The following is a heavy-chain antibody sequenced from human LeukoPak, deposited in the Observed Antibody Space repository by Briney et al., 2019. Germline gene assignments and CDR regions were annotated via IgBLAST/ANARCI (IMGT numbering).Heavy chain of an antibody. CDR1: GYTFTGYY. V-gene: IGHV1-2*02. J-gene: IGHJ4*02. CDR2: INPNSGGT. Sequence: ASVNVSCKSSGYTFTGYYMHWVRQAPGQGLEWMGWINPNSGGTNYAQKFQGRVTMTRDTSISTAYMELSRLRSDDTAVYYCALISSSWYAVDYWGQGTLVTVSS. CDR3: ALISSSWYAVDY. D-gene: IGHD6-13*01.